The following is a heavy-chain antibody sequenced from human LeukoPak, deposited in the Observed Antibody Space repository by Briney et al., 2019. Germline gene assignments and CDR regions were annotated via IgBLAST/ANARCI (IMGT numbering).Heavy chain of an antibody. D-gene: IGHD2-15*01. CDR1: GGTFSSYA. J-gene: IGHJ3*02. CDR3: ARVATTYCSGGSCSWVI. Sequence: ASVKVSCKASGGTFSSYAISWVRQAPGQGLEWMGGIIPIFGTANYAQKFQGRVTITADESTSTACMELSSLRSEDTAVYYCARVATTYCSGGSCSWVIWGQGTMVTVSS. CDR2: IIPIFGTA. V-gene: IGHV1-69*13.